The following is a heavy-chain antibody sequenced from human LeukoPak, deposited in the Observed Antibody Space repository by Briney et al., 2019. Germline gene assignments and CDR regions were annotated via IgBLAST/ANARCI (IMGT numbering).Heavy chain of an antibody. D-gene: IGHD3-22*01. CDR1: GFAFSSYA. CDR3: ARGPYYYDSSGYYYFDH. CDR2: ISYDGSNK. V-gene: IGHV3-30-3*01. Sequence: GGSLRLSCAGYGFAFSSYAMHWVRQAPGKGLEWVAVISYDGSNKYYADSVKGRFTISRDNSKNTLYLQMNSLRAEDTAVYYCARGPYYYDSSGYYYFDHWGQGTLVTVSS. J-gene: IGHJ4*02.